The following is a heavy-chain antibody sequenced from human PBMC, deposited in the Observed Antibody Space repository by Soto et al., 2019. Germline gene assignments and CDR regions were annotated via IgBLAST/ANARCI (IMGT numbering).Heavy chain of an antibody. Sequence: EVQLLESGGGLLQPGGSLRLSCAASGFTFSSYAMSWFRQAPGKGLEWVSAISGSGGSTYYADSVKGRFTISRDNSKNTLYLQMNSLRAEDTAVYYCAKAPRKDMGYYFDYWGQGTLVTVSS. CDR1: GFTFSSYA. CDR2: ISGSGGST. CDR3: AKAPRKDMGYYFDY. V-gene: IGHV3-23*01. D-gene: IGHD2-15*01. J-gene: IGHJ4*02.